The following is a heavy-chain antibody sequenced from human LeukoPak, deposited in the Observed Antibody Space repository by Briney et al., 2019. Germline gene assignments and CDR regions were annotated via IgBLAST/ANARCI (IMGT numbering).Heavy chain of an antibody. CDR3: ARRRDGYNYVGTDY. CDR1: GYNFTNYR. CDR2: IYPGDSDT. J-gene: IGHJ4*02. Sequence: GESLEISCKGSGYNFTNYRIGWVRQMPGKGLEWMGIIYPGDSDTTYSPSFQGQVTISADKSISTAYLQWSSLKASDTAMYYCARRRDGYNYVGTDYWGQGTLVTVSS. V-gene: IGHV5-51*01. D-gene: IGHD5-24*01.